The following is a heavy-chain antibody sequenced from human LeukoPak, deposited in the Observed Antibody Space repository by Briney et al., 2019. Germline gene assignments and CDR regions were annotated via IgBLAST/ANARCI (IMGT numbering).Heavy chain of an antibody. V-gene: IGHV1-18*01. CDR3: ARDLRVVIPAAPYWFDP. Sequence: ASVKVSCKASGYNFRNSGVNWVRQAPGQGLEWMGWISPHDGNTKHAQKFQDRAIMTTDTSTSTAYMELRSLRSDDTAIYYCARDLRVVIPAAPYWFDPWGQGTLVTVSS. J-gene: IGHJ5*02. CDR1: GYNFRNSG. D-gene: IGHD2-2*01. CDR2: ISPHDGNT.